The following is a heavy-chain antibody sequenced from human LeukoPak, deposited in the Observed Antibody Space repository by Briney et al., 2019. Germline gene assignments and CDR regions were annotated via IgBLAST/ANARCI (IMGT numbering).Heavy chain of an antibody. CDR2: ITKKADGGTA. CDR3: TRGPRPFDY. CDR1: GFTFSNAW. V-gene: IGHV3-15*01. J-gene: IGHJ4*02. Sequence: GGSLRLSCAASGFTFSNAWMTWVRQAPGKGLEWVGRITKKADGGTAVYAPPVNGRFTISRDDSKDMLYLQMNSLKTEDTAVYYCTRGPRPFDYWGQGTLVTVS.